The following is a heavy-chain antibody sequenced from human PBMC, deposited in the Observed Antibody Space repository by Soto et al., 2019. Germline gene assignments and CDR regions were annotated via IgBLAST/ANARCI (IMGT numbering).Heavy chain of an antibody. CDR2: INPNSGGT. CDR1: GYTFTGYY. D-gene: IGHD6-19*01. V-gene: IGHV1-2*02. CDR3: ARTKNPYSSGWYNSYYYYYGMDV. J-gene: IGHJ6*02. Sequence: ASVKVSCKASGYTFTGYYMHWVRQAPGQGLEWMGWINPNSGGTNYAQKFQGRVTMTRDTSVSTAYMELSRLRSDDTAVYYCARTKNPYSSGWYNSYYYYYGMDVWGQGTTVTVSS.